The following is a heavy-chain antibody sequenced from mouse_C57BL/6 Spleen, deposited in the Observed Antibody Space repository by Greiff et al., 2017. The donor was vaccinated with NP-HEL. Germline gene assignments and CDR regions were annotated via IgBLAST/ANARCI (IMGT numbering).Heavy chain of an antibody. CDR3: ARESGLRGFAY. CDR2: INPNNGGT. J-gene: IGHJ3*01. Sequence: EVQLQQSGPELVKPGASVKMFCKASGYTFTDYNMHWVKQSHGKSLEWIGYINPNNGGTSYNQKFKGKATLTVNKSSSTAYMELRSLTSEDSAVYYCARESGLRGFAYWGQGTLVTVSA. V-gene: IGHV1-22*01. D-gene: IGHD1-1*01. CDR1: GYTFTDYN.